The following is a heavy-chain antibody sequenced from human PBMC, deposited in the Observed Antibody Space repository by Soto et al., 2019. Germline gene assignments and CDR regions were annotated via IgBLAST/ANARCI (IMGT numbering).Heavy chain of an antibody. CDR2: INPNSGGT. D-gene: IGHD2-21*02. V-gene: IGHV1-2*04. CDR3: ARASAYCGGDCYFPRGLFDP. J-gene: IGHJ5*02. CDR1: GYTFTGYY. Sequence: ASVKVSCNASGYTFTGYYMHWVRQSPGQWLEWMGWINPNSGGTNYAQKFQGWVTMTRDTSISTAYMELSRLRSDDTAVYYCARASAYCGGDCYFPRGLFDPWGQGSLVTVSS.